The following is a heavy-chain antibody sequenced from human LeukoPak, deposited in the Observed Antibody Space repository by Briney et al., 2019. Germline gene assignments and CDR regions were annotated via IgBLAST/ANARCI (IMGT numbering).Heavy chain of an antibody. CDR2: INPSGGST. CDR1: GYTFTSDY. J-gene: IGHJ4*02. D-gene: IGHD1-26*01. Sequence: GASVKVSCKASGYTFTSDYMHWVRQAPGQGLECMGMINPSGGSTSYAQKFQGRVTMTSDTSTSTVYMELSSLRSEDTAVYYCARDSGSYRYLESFDYWGQGTLVTVS. V-gene: IGHV1-46*01. CDR3: ARDSGSYRYLESFDY.